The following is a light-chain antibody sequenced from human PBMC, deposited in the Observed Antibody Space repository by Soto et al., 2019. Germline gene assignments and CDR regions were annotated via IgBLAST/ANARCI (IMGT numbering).Light chain of an antibody. CDR3: QQRSDWPLT. CDR2: NSS. CDR1: QSVSTS. J-gene: IGKJ4*01. V-gene: IGKV3-11*01. Sequence: EIVLTQSPATLSLSPGERATLSCRASQSVSTSLAWYQQRPGQALRLLIYNSSKRAAGIPARFGGSGSGTDFTLAISSLEPEDFAVYYCQQRSDWPLTFGGGTKVELK.